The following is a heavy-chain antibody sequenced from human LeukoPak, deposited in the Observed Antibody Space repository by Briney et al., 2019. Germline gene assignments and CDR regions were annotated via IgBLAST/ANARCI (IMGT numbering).Heavy chain of an antibody. V-gene: IGHV5-51*01. Sequence: GESLKISCKASGYSFTSYWIGWVRQLPGKGLEWMGIIYPGDSDTRYSPSFQGQVTISADKSISTAYLQWSSLKASDTAMYYCARYMWWELLFFAFDIWGQGTMVTVSS. CDR2: IYPGDSDT. D-gene: IGHD1-26*01. CDR1: GYSFTSYW. J-gene: IGHJ3*02. CDR3: ARYMWWELLFFAFDI.